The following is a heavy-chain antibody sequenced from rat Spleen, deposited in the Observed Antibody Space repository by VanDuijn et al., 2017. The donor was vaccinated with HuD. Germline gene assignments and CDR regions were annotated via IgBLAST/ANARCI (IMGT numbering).Heavy chain of an antibody. CDR2: ISSGGVTT. D-gene: IGHD4-3*01. Sequence: EVQLVESGGGLVQPGRSLKLSCAASGFTFSNYYMAWVRQAPTKGLEWVAYISSGGVTTYYRDSVKGRFTISRDNARSTLYLQMDTLRSEDTATYYCTTQGIIRIPLFDYWGRGVMVTVSS. V-gene: IGHV5-27*01. J-gene: IGHJ2*01. CDR1: GFTFSNYY. CDR3: TTQGIIRIPLFDY.